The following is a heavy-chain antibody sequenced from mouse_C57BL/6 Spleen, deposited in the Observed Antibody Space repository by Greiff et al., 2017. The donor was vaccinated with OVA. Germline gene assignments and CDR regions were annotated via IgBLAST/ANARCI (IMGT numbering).Heavy chain of an antibody. CDR1: GYTFTSYW. Sequence: VQLQQPGAELVRPGSSVKLSCKASGYTFTSYWMHWVKQRPIQGLEWIGNIDPSDSETHYNQKFKDKATLTVDKSSSTAYMQLSSLTSEDSAVYDCARSEGPYYFDYWGQGTTLTVSS. V-gene: IGHV1-52*01. CDR2: IDPSDSET. CDR3: ARSEGPYYFDY. J-gene: IGHJ2*01.